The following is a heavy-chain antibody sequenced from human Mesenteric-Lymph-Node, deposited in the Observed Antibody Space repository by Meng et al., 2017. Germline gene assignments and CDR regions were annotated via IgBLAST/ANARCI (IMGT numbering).Heavy chain of an antibody. CDR1: GFTFSSYA. Sequence: GGSLRLSCAASGFTFSSYAMSWVRQAPGKGLEWVSAISGSGGSTYYADSVKGRFTISRDNSKNTLYLQMNSLRAEDTAVYYCAKNLWFGELLDYYFDYWGQGTLVTVSS. CDR2: ISGSGGST. CDR3: AKNLWFGELLDYYFDY. V-gene: IGHV3-23*01. J-gene: IGHJ4*02. D-gene: IGHD3-10*01.